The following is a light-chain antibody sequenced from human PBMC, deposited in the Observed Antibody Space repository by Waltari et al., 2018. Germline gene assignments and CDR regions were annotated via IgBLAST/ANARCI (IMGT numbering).Light chain of an antibody. J-gene: IGLJ1*01. CDR1: TSDVGRSNR. CDR3: SSYTSSITYV. Sequence: QSALTQPPSVSGSPGQSVTISCTGTTSDVGRSNRVSWYQRAPGTAPKLLISEVSNRPSGVPDRFSGPKSDNTASLTISGLQAEDEADYYCSSYTSSITYVFGTGTKVTVL. V-gene: IGLV2-18*02. CDR2: EVS.